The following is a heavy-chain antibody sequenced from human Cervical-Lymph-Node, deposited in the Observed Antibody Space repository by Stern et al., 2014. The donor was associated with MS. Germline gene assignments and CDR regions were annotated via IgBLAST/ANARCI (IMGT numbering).Heavy chain of an antibody. D-gene: IGHD1-26*01. CDR2: IYYRGRP. CDR1: GDSVGSEDYY. J-gene: IGHJ6*02. Sequence: VQLVESGPGLVRPSETLSLTCTASGDSVGSEDYYWSWIRQSPGKDLEWIGYIYYRGRPNYNPSLKSRLTISIDTSKNQFSLKLISVTAADTAVYYCARSGYYGIDVWGQGTTVIVSS. CDR3: ARSGYYGIDV. V-gene: IGHV4-61*08.